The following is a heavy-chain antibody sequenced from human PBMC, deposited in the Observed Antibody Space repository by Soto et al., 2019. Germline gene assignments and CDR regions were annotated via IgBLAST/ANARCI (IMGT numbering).Heavy chain of an antibody. V-gene: IGHV1-3*01. CDR1: GYTFTAYP. Sequence: QVQLVQSGAEVKKPGASVKVSCRASGYTFTAYPLHWVRQAPGQRLEWMGWINAANGDIGYSREFQGRVTMTRDTSASTVYMEVSSLTSEDTAVYYCAKKDYYAAGVYHFDQWGQGTLVTVSS. CDR3: AKKDYYAAGVYHFDQ. J-gene: IGHJ4*02. CDR2: INAANGDI. D-gene: IGHD3-10*01.